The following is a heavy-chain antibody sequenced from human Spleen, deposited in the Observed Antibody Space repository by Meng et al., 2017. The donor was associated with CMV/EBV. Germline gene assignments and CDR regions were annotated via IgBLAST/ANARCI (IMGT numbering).Heavy chain of an antibody. Sequence: GESLKISCAASGFTFSSYEMHWVRQAPGKGLEWVAVISYDGSIEYYAGSVKGRFTISRDNSKNTLYLQMNSLRAEDTAVYYCARDLGVGGPEDYWGQGTLVTVSS. CDR2: ISYDGSIE. D-gene: IGHD1-26*01. J-gene: IGHJ4*02. CDR3: ARDLGVGGPEDY. CDR1: GFTFSSYE. V-gene: IGHV3-30-3*01.